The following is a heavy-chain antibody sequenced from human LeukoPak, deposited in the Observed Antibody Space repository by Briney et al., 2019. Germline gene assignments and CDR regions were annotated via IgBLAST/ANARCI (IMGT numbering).Heavy chain of an antibody. CDR1: GYTFTSYG. V-gene: IGHV1-18*01. Sequence: ASVKVSCKASGYTFTSYGISWVRQAPGQGLEWMGWISAYNGNTNYAQKLQGRVTMTRDRSINTAYMELSRLRSDDTAVYYRARGLEMAVGATRWFDPWGQGTLVTVSS. D-gene: IGHD1-26*01. J-gene: IGHJ5*02. CDR3: ARGLEMAVGATRWFDP. CDR2: ISAYNGNT.